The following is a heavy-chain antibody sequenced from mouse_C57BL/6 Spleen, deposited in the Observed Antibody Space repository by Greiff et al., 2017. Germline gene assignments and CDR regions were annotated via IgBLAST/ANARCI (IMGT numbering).Heavy chain of an antibody. Sequence: QVQLQQPGTELVKPGASVKLSCKASGYTFTSYWMHWVKQRPGQGLEWIGNINPSNGGTNYNEKFKSKATLTVDKSSSTAYMQLSSLTSEDSAVYCCAREGYDLAWFAYWGQGTLVTVSA. CDR1: GYTFTSYW. V-gene: IGHV1-53*01. J-gene: IGHJ3*01. CDR3: AREGYDLAWFAY. D-gene: IGHD2-3*01. CDR2: INPSNGGT.